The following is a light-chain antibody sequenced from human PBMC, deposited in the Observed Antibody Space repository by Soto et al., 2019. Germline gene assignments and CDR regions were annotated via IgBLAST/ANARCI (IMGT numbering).Light chain of an antibody. Sequence: IVLTQSPGTLSLSPGERATLSCRASQSVNSNHLAWYQQRPGQAPRLLIHGASIRATGIPDRFSGSGSGTDFTLTISRLEPEDFAVFYCQQYGTSLVTFGQGTRLEIK. CDR2: GAS. J-gene: IGKJ5*01. CDR1: QSVNSNH. V-gene: IGKV3-20*01. CDR3: QQYGTSLVT.